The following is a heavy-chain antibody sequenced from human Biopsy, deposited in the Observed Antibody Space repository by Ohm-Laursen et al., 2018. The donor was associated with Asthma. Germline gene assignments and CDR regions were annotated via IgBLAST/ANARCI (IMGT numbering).Heavy chain of an antibody. CDR3: ARDRRVRFLEWPPAMDV. CDR1: GDSISSGGYY. D-gene: IGHD3-3*01. CDR2: IYYSGTT. J-gene: IGHJ6*02. Sequence: TLSLTCTVPGDSISSGGYYWSWIRQHPGKGLEWIGYIYYSGTTYYNPSLKSRVTISVDTSKNQFSLKLTSVTAADTAVYYCARDRRVRFLEWPPAMDVWGQGTTVTVSS. V-gene: IGHV4-31*03.